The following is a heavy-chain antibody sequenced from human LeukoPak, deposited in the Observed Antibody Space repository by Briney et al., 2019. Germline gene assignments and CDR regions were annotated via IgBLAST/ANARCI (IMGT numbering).Heavy chain of an antibody. CDR3: ATVTSSSWGNWFDP. D-gene: IGHD6-13*01. CDR2: INPNSGGT. V-gene: IGHV1-2*02. CDR1: GYTFTGYY. J-gene: IGHJ5*02. Sequence: ASVKVSCKASGYTFTGYYMHWVRQAPGQGLEWMGWINPNSGGTNYAQKFQGRVTMTRDTSISTAYMELSRLRSDDTAVYYCATVTSSSWGNWFDPWGQRTLVTVSS.